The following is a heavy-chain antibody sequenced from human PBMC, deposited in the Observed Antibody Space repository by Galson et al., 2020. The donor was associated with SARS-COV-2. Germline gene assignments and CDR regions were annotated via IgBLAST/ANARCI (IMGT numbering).Heavy chain of an antibody. J-gene: IGHJ6*02. D-gene: IGHD4-17*01. Sequence: SGPTLVKPTQTLTLTCTFSGFSLNTRGVGVGWIRQPPGKALEWLALIYWDDDKRYSPSLKSRLAVTKDTSKKQVVLTMTNMDPVDTATYYCAHRPSVDYDDSVVNYGMDVWGRGTTVTVA. V-gene: IGHV2-5*02. CDR1: GFSLNTRGVG. CDR2: IYWDDDK. CDR3: AHRPSVDYDDSVVNYGMDV.